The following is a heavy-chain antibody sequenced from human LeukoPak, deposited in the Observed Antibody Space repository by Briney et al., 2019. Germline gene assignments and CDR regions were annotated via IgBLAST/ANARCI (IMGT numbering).Heavy chain of an antibody. Sequence: PGGSLRLSCAASGFTFGSYGMHWVRQAPGKGLEWVAVISYDGSNKYYADSVKGRFTISRDNSKNTLYLQMNSLRAEDTAVYYCAKDSAVTEGYFDYWGQGTLVTVSS. CDR3: AKDSAVTEGYFDY. V-gene: IGHV3-30*18. D-gene: IGHD4-17*01. CDR1: GFTFGSYG. CDR2: ISYDGSNK. J-gene: IGHJ4*02.